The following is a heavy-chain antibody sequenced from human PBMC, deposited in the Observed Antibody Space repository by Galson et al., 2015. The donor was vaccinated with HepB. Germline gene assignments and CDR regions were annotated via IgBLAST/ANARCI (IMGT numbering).Heavy chain of an antibody. CDR1: GFTVSSNY. Sequence: SLRLYCAASGFTVSSNYMSWVRQAPGKGLEWVSVIYSGGSTYYADSVKGRFTISRDNSKNTLYLQMNSLRAEDTAVYYCARSSPSSGYIPTYWGQGTLVTVSS. CDR3: ARSSPSSGYIPTY. D-gene: IGHD3-22*01. V-gene: IGHV3-66*01. J-gene: IGHJ4*02. CDR2: IYSGGST.